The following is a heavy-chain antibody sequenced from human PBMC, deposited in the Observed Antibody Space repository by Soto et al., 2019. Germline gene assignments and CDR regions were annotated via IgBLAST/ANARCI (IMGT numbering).Heavy chain of an antibody. CDR3: ARRRMVYAIRFRDALAFDI. V-gene: IGHV4-34*01. CDR2: INHSGST. J-gene: IGHJ3*02. D-gene: IGHD2-8*01. CDR1: GGSFSGYY. Sequence: QVQLQQWGAGLLKPSETLSLTCAVYGGSFSGYYWSWIRQPPGKGLEWIGEINHSGSTNYNPSLKSRVTISVDTSKYQFSLKLSSVTATDTAVYYCARRRMVYAIRFRDALAFDIWGQGTMVTVSS.